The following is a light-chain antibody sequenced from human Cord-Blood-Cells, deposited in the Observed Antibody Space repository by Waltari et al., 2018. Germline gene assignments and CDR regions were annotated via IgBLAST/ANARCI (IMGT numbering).Light chain of an antibody. CDR1: QSVSSY. Sequence: EIVLTQSPATLSLSPGERATLSCRASQSVSSYLAWYQQKPGQAPRLLIYDASNRATGIPARCSGRGSGTNFTLPISSLEPEDFAVYYCQQRSNWPSFGPGTKVDIK. CDR2: DAS. J-gene: IGKJ3*01. CDR3: QQRSNWPS. V-gene: IGKV3-11*01.